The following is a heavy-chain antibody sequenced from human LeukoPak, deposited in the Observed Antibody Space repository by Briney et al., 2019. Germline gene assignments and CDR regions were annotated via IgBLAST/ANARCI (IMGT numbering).Heavy chain of an antibody. D-gene: IGHD6-19*01. V-gene: IGHV5-51*01. J-gene: IGHJ4*02. CDR2: IYPGDSDT. Sequence: RGESQKISCKGSGYSFSTYWIGWVRRMPGKGLEWMGIIYPGDSDTRYSPSFQGQVTISADKSINTAYLQWNSLKASDTAMYYCARRGSGWTIDYWGQGTLVTVSS. CDR1: GYSFSTYW. CDR3: ARRGSGWTIDY.